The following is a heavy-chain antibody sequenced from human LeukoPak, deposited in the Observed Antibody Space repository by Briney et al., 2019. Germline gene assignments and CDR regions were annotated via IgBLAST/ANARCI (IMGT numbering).Heavy chain of an antibody. D-gene: IGHD3-3*01. CDR2: ISAYNGNT. CDR3: ARDTGTYYDFWSGYYDYYYYMDV. V-gene: IGHV1-18*01. CDR1: GYTFTSYG. J-gene: IGHJ6*03. Sequence: ASVKVSCKASGYTFTSYGISWVRQAPGQGLEWMGWISAYNGNTNYAQKLQGRVTMTTDTSTSTAYMELRSLRSDDTAVYYCARDTGTYYDFWSGYYDYYYYMDVWGKGTTVTVSS.